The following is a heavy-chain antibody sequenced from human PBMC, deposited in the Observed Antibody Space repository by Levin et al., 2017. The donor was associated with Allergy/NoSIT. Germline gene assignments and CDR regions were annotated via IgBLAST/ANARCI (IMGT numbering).Heavy chain of an antibody. Sequence: GESLKISCQGSGYTFTSYWIGWVRQMPGKGLEWMGIIYPADSDTRYSPSFQGQVTISADKSISTAYLQWSSLKASDTAMYYCARSITMIRGVTPYWYFDLWGRGTLVTVSS. CDR1: GYTFTSYW. CDR2: IYPADSDT. CDR3: ARSITMIRGVTPYWYFDL. D-gene: IGHD3-10*01. J-gene: IGHJ2*01. V-gene: IGHV5-51*01.